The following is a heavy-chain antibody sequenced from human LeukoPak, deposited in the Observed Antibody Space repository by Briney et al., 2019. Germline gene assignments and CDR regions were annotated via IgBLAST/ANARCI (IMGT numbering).Heavy chain of an antibody. CDR1: GFPFSSYA. CDR2: ISSNGGST. Sequence: GGSLRLSCSASGFPFSSYAMHWVRQAPGKGLEYVSAISSNGGSTYYADSVKGRFTISRDNSKNTMYLQMNSLRAEDTAVYYCARGGYSYARENFDYWGQGTLVTVSS. D-gene: IGHD5-18*01. J-gene: IGHJ4*02. CDR3: ARGGYSYARENFDY. V-gene: IGHV3-64*04.